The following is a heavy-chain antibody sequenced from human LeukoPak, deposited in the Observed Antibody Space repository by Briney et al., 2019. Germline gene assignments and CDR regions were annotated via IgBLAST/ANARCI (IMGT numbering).Heavy chain of an antibody. Sequence: GESLKISCKGSGYSFPNYWIVWVRQMPGKGLEWMGVIYPGDSDTRYSPSFQGQVTISADKSISTAYLQWSSLKASDTAMYYCARRSDSGSYSYWGQGTLVTVSS. CDR1: GYSFPNYW. CDR2: IYPGDSDT. D-gene: IGHD3-10*01. CDR3: ARRSDSGSYSY. V-gene: IGHV5-51*01. J-gene: IGHJ4*02.